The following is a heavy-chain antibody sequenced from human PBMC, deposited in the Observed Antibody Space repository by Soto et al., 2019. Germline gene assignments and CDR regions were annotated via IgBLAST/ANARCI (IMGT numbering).Heavy chain of an antibody. CDR3: AREEGIVGVWLDP. D-gene: IGHD1-26*01. Sequence: QVQLQESGPGLVKPSETLSLTCAVSGGSVNSGSYYWSWIRQPPGKGLEWIGNIYYSGTTTYNPSLKSRVTMSVDASKNQVSLNLSSVTAADTAVYYCAREEGIVGVWLDPWGQGTLVTVSS. J-gene: IGHJ5*02. CDR2: IYYSGTT. V-gene: IGHV4-61*01. CDR1: GGSVNSGSYY.